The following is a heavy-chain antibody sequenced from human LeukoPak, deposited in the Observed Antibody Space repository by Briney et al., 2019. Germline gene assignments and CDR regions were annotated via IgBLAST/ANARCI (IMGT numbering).Heavy chain of an antibody. J-gene: IGHJ5*02. CDR1: GGTFSSYA. CDR2: IIPIFGTA. V-gene: IGHV1-69*05. Sequence: SVKVSCKASGGTFSSYAISWVRQAPGQGLEWMGRIIPIFGTANYAQKLLGRVTITTDESTSTAYMELSSLRSEDTAVYYCASRYNWNYDWFDPWGQGTLVTVSS. D-gene: IGHD1-7*01. CDR3: ASRYNWNYDWFDP.